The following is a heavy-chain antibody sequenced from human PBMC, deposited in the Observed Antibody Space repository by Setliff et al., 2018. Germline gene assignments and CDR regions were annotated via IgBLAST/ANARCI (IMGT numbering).Heavy chain of an antibody. CDR1: GYTFTSYG. Sequence: ASVKVSCKASGYTFTSYGISWVRQAPGQGLEWMGWISAYSGNTNYAQKFQERVTMTRDTSISTAYMELSRLRSDDTAVYYCARVGVPAVESWYFDLWGRGTLVTVSS. CDR3: ARVGVPAVESWYFDL. J-gene: IGHJ2*01. V-gene: IGHV1-18*01. CDR2: ISAYSGNT. D-gene: IGHD2-2*01.